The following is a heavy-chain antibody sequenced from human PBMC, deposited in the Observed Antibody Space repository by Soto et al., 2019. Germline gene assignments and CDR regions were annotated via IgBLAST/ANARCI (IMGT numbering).Heavy chain of an antibody. Sequence: GGSLRLSCAASGFTFRSYSMNWVRQAPGKGLEWVSYISSSNRTINYADSVKGRFIISRDNAKNSLYLQMHSLRDEDAAVYYCAREGWPLLQTGMDVCGQGTTVTVSS. CDR2: ISSSNRTI. V-gene: IGHV3-48*02. CDR3: AREGWPLLQTGMDV. CDR1: GFTFRSYS. D-gene: IGHD2-15*01. J-gene: IGHJ6*02.